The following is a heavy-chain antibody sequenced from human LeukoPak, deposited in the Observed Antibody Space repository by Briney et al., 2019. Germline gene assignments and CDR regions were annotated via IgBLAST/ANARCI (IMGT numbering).Heavy chain of an antibody. D-gene: IGHD4-17*01. J-gene: IGHJ4*02. CDR3: ARESGSVTSEVDFDY. CDR2: IRQDGSQK. V-gene: IGHV3-7*01. Sequence: QPGGSLRLSCAASGFTFSSHWMSWVRQAPGKGLEWVATIRQDGSQKYYVDSVKGRFTISRDNAKNSLYLQMNSLRAEDTAVYYCARESGSVTSEVDFDYWGQGTLVTVSS. CDR1: GFTFSSHW.